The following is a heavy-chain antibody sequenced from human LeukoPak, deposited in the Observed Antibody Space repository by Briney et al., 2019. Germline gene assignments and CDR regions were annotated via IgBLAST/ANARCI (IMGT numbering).Heavy chain of an antibody. V-gene: IGHV1-2*02. J-gene: IGHJ4*02. CDR2: INPNSGGS. CDR1: TYTFIDYY. CDR3: ARAHSSWYFDY. Sequence: ASVKVSCKASTYTFIDYYMHWVRQAPGQGLERMGWINPNSGGSNYAQKFQGRVTLTRDTSISTAYMGLISLRSDDTAVYYCARAHSSWYFDYWGQGTLVTVSS. D-gene: IGHD6-13*01.